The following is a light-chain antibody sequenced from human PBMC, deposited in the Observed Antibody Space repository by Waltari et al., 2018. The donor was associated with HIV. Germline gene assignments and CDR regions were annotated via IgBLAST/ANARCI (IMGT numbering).Light chain of an antibody. CDR3: SSYTSSRTLV. Sequence: QSALTQPASVSGSPGQSITISRTGTSSDVGGYNYVSWYQQHPDKAPKLVIFEVNKRPSGVSNRFSGSKSGNTASLTISGLQAEDEADYYCSSYTSSRTLVFGGGTKLTVL. J-gene: IGLJ3*02. V-gene: IGLV2-14*01. CDR2: EVN. CDR1: SSDVGGYNY.